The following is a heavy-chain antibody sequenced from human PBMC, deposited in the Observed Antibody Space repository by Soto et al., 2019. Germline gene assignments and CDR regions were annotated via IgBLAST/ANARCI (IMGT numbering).Heavy chain of an antibody. CDR2: ISYDGSDK. V-gene: IGHV3-30*18. J-gene: IGHJ4*02. CDR1: GFTFRSHG. D-gene: IGHD1-1*01. Sequence: PGGSLRLSCAASGFTFRSHGMHWVRQAPGKGLERVALISYDGSDKYYADSVKGRFTISRDNSKNMLYLQMNSLGAEDTAVYYCAKDFGINWYYFDCWGQGTLVTVSS. CDR3: AKDFGINWYYFDC.